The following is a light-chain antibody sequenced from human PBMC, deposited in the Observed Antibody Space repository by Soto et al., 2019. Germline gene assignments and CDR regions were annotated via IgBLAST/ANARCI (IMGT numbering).Light chain of an antibody. Sequence: QSALTQPLSASGSLGQSVTISCTGTSSDVGGYNYVSWYQQHPGKAPKRLIYDVSQRPSGVPDRFSGSKSGNTASLTVSGLQAEDEADYYCSSYAGSNNLVFGTGTKVTVL. CDR3: SSYAGSNNLV. V-gene: IGLV2-8*01. J-gene: IGLJ1*01. CDR2: DVS. CDR1: SSDVGGYNY.